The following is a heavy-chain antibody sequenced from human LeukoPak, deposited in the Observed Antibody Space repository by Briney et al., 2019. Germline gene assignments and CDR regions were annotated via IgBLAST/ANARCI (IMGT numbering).Heavy chain of an antibody. CDR3: ARGGRYSTDNWFDR. J-gene: IGHJ5*02. V-gene: IGHV3-74*01. CDR1: GFTFRSYW. Sequence: GGSLRLSCAASGFTFRSYWMYWVRQAPGKGLVWVSRTNSDGSSTSYADSVKGRFTISRDNAKNTVYLQMNSLRAEDTAVYYCARGGRYSTDNWFDRWGQGTLVSVSS. CDR2: TNSDGSST. D-gene: IGHD6-13*01.